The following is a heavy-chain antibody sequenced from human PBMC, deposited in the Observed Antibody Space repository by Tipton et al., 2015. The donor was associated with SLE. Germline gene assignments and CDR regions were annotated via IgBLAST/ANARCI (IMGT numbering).Heavy chain of an antibody. J-gene: IGHJ5*02. V-gene: IGHV4/OR15-8*02. Sequence: LRLSCDVSGGSVIGKNWRSWLRQRPGKGPEWIAEIFQNGNTNYNPSLRGRVTIFMDKSRNQISLRLTSVTAADTAVYYCARASFFDERSSGMGWFDPWGPGALVTVSS. D-gene: IGHD1-1*01. CDR2: IFQNGNT. CDR3: ARASFFDERSSGMGWFDP. CDR1: GGSVIGKNW.